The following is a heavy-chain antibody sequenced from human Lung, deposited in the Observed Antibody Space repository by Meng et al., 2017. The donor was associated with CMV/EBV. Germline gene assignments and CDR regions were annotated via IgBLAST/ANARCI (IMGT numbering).Heavy chain of an antibody. Sequence: QLQRRESGPGGRSPLAPSAPPWAVPGGSISSSNWWSWVRQPPGKGLEWIGEIYHSGSTNYNPSLKSRVTISVDKSKNQFSLKLSSVTAADTAVYYCASFPPPGKQWLVTDYWGQGTLVTVSS. V-gene: IGHV4-4*02. CDR3: ASFPPPGKQWLVTDY. CDR1: GGSISSSNW. J-gene: IGHJ4*02. CDR2: IYHSGST. D-gene: IGHD6-19*01.